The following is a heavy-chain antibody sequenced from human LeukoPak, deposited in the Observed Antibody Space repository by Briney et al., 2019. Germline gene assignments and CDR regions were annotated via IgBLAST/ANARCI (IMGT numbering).Heavy chain of an antibody. J-gene: IGHJ4*02. CDR1: GFTFSTYA. CDR3: AKRQLKGCRAGTCYVYYFDY. Sequence: GGSLRLSCAAPGFTFSTYAMSWVRQAPGKGLEWVSAISVSGDNTYYADSVKGRFTISRDNSENTLYLQMNSLRAEDTAVYYCAKRQLKGCRAGTCYVYYFDYWGQGTLVTVSS. D-gene: IGHD2-15*01. V-gene: IGHV3-23*01. CDR2: ISVSGDNT.